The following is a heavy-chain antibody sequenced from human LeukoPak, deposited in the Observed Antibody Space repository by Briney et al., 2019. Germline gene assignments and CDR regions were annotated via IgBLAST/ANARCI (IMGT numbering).Heavy chain of an antibody. CDR1: GGSISSYY. CDR3: ASSYGDYLRIDY. Sequence: SETLSLTCTVSGGSISSYYWSWIRQPAGKGLEWIGRIYTSGSTNYNPSLKSRVTISVDWSKNQFSLRLSSVTATDTAVYYCASSYGDYLRIDYWGQGTLVTVSS. D-gene: IGHD4-17*01. CDR2: IYTSGST. J-gene: IGHJ4*02. V-gene: IGHV4-4*07.